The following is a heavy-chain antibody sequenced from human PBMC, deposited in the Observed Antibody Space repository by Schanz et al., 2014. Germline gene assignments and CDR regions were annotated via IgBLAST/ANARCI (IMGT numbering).Heavy chain of an antibody. CDR2: ISSGGGST. J-gene: IGHJ4*02. Sequence: EVQLLESGGGLVQPGGSLRLSCASSGFSFTTYAMSWVRQAPGKGLEWVSSISSGGGSTYYADSVKGRFTISRDNSKNTLYLQMSSLRAEDTAVYYCAKDAENTAMITDYFDYWGQGTLVTVSS. CDR1: GFSFTTYA. CDR3: AKDAENTAMITDYFDY. D-gene: IGHD5-18*01. V-gene: IGHV3-23*01.